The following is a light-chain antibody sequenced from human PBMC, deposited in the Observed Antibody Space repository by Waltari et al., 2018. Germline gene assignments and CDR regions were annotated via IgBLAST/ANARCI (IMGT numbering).Light chain of an antibody. CDR1: SNDVGGYSY. V-gene: IGLV2-8*01. Sequence: QSALTQPPSASGSRGQSVTISCTGTSNDVGGYSYVSWYQQHPGKAPKFMIYDVTKRPSGVPDRFSGSKSGNTASLTVSGLQAEDEADYYCCSYAGSNSLVFGGGTKLTVL. CDR2: DVT. CDR3: CSYAGSNSLV. J-gene: IGLJ2*01.